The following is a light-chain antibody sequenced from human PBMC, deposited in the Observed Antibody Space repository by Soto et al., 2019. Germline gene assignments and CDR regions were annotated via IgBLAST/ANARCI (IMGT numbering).Light chain of an antibody. CDR3: QQYKDWPLWT. V-gene: IGKV3-15*01. CDR2: GAS. Sequence: EIVMTQSPATLSVSPGERATLSCRASQSVNSNLAWYQHKPGQAPRLLIYGASTRATGIPARFGGSGSGTEFPLPISSMQSEDFAVYYCQQYKDWPLWTFGQGTKVEIE. CDR1: QSVNSN. J-gene: IGKJ1*01.